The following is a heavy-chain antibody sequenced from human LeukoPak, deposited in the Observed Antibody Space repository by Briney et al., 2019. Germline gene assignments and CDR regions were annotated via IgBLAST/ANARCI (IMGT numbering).Heavy chain of an antibody. V-gene: IGHV1-18*01. CDR1: GGTFSSYG. D-gene: IGHD2/OR15-2a*01. CDR3: ARRDRYFYNFDY. CDR2: ISAYNGNT. J-gene: IGHJ4*02. Sequence: ASVKVSCKASGGTFSSYGISWVRQAPGQGLEWMGWISAYNGNTNYAQKLQGRVTMTTDTSTSTAYMELRSLRSDDTAVYYCARRDRYFYNFDYWGQGTLVTVSS.